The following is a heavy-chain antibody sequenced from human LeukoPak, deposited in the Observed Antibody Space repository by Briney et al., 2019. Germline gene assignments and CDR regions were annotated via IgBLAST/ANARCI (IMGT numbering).Heavy chain of an antibody. CDR2: INPNSGGT. Sequence: ASVKVSCKASGYTFTDYYMHWVRPAPGQGLEWMGWINPNSGGTNYAQKFQGRVTMTRHTSISPAYMELSRLRSDDTAVYYCARMVEGDYGSDYWGQGTLVTVSS. CDR3: ARMVEGDYGSDY. V-gene: IGHV1-2*02. D-gene: IGHD4-17*01. CDR1: GYTFTDYY. J-gene: IGHJ4*02.